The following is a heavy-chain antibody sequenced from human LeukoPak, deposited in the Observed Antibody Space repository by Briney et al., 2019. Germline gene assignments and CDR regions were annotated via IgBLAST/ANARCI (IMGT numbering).Heavy chain of an antibody. CDR3: ANPGYCYGVHAFDI. V-gene: IGHV3-23*01. CDR2: ISGSGGGT. J-gene: IGHJ3*02. D-gene: IGHD5-18*01. Sequence: GGSLRLSCAASGFTFSSYAISWVRQAPGKGLEWVSAISGSGGGTYYADSVKGRFTISRDNSRNTLYLQMNSLRAEDTAVYYCANPGYCYGVHAFDIWGQGTMVTVSS. CDR1: GFTFSSYA.